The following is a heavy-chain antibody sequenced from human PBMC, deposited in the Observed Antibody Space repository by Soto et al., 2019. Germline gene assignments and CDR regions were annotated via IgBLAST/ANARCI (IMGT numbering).Heavy chain of an antibody. CDR3: TKGGHVDN. CDR2: INQDGSEK. CDR1: GFTFSNLW. V-gene: IGHV3-7*01. D-gene: IGHD3-16*01. J-gene: IGHJ4*02. Sequence: EVQLVDSGGGLVQPGGSLRLSCEASGFTFSNLWMTWVRQTPGKGLQWVANINQDGSEKHYVDSVEGRFTISRDNARNSLYLQMDSLRVEDTAIYYCTKGGHVDNWGQGTLVTVAS.